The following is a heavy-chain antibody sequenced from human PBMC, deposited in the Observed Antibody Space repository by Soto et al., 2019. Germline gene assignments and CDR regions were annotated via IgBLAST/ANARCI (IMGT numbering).Heavy chain of an antibody. CDR2: IYYRSKWFH. V-gene: IGHV6-1*01. J-gene: IGHJ6*02. CDR3: ARVHCSAGTCLDGLDF. CDR1: GYSVSSNGAC. D-gene: IGHD2-15*01. Sequence: SQTLSLTCVISGYSVSSNGACWNWIRQSPSRGLQWLGRIYYRSKWFHDYAASVESRMAINPDTCGNQFSLKLKYVTPEDTAVYYCARVHCSAGTCLDGLDFWGQGTTVTVSS.